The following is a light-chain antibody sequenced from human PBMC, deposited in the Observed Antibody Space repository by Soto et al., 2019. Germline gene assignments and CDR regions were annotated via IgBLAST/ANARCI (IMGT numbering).Light chain of an antibody. V-gene: IGLV2-14*01. Sequence: QSALTQPASVSGSSGQSITIPCTGTSSDVGGYNYVSWYQQHPGKAPKLMIYEVSNRPSGVSNRFSGSKSGNTASLTISGLQAEDEADYYCSSYTSSSTLVFGTGTKVTV. CDR1: SSDVGGYNY. CDR3: SSYTSSSTLV. J-gene: IGLJ1*01. CDR2: EVS.